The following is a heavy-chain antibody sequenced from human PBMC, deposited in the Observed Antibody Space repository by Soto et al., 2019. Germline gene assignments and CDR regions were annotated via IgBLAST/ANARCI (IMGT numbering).Heavy chain of an antibody. V-gene: IGHV1-18*01. CDR2: ISPYNGNT. J-gene: IGHJ4*02. Sequence: HVQLLQSGGELKKPGASVKVSCNTSGFTFNTYFISWVRQAPGQGLEWMGWISPYNGNTKYGEKFQGRVTMTTDTITRTAYRELRNLRIDDTAGYYCARDTSNSFDYWGQGTLVTVSS. CDR3: ARDTSNSFDY. CDR1: GFTFNTYF. D-gene: IGHD2-2*01.